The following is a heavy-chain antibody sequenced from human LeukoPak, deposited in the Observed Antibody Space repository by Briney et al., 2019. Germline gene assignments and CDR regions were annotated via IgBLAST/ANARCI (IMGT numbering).Heavy chain of an antibody. CDR3: ARGGSHLVVPDWFDP. CDR1: GGSISSGDYY. D-gene: IGHD2-15*01. Sequence: PSQTLSLTCTVSGGSISSGDYYWSWIRQPPGKGLEWIGYIYYSGSTYYNPSLKSRVTISVDTSKNQFSLKLSSVTAADTAVYYCARGGSHLVVPDWFDPWRQGTLVTVSS. CDR2: IYYSGST. V-gene: IGHV4-30-4*08. J-gene: IGHJ5*02.